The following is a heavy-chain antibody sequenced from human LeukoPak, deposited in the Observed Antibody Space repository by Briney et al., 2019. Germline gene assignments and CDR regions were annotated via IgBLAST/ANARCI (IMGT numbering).Heavy chain of an antibody. CDR2: ISYDGSNK. CDR3: AKVGGSYPHYYYYMDV. CDR1: GFTFSSYG. Sequence: GRSLRLSCAASGFTFSSYGMHWVRQAPGKGLGWVAVISYDGSNKYYADSVKVRFTISRDNSKNTLYLQMNSLRAEDTAVYYCAKVGGSYPHYYYYMDVWGKGTTVTVSS. D-gene: IGHD1-26*01. J-gene: IGHJ6*03. V-gene: IGHV3-30*18.